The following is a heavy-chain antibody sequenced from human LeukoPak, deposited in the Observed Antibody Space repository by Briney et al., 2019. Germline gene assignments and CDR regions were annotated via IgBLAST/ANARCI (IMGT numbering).Heavy chain of an antibody. J-gene: IGHJ4*02. CDR3: ARTPPTIEFDY. Sequence: GASVKLSCKASGYTFTGYYMHWVREAPGQGLEWMGWINPNSGGTNYAQKFQGRVTMTRDTSISTAYMELSRLRSDDTAVYYCARTPPTIEFDYWGQGTLVTVSS. V-gene: IGHV1-2*02. CDR2: INPNSGGT. CDR1: GYTFTGYY. D-gene: IGHD5-12*01.